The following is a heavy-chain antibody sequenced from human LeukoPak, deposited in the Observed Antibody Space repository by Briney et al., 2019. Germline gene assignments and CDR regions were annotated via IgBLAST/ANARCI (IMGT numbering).Heavy chain of an antibody. D-gene: IGHD6-19*01. CDR1: GYTFTSYA. CDR2: INAGNGNT. V-gene: IGHV1-3*01. Sequence: EASVKVSCKASGYTFTSYAMHWVRQAPGQRLEWMGWINAGNGNTKYSRKFQGRVTITRDTSASTAYMELSSLRSEDTAVYYCAREGEWLVRYYYYYGMDVWGQGTTVTVSS. J-gene: IGHJ6*02. CDR3: AREGEWLVRYYYYYGMDV.